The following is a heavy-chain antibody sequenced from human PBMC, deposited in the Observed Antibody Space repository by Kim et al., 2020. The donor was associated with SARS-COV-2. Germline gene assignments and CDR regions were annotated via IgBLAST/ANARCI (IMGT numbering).Heavy chain of an antibody. Sequence: GGSLRLSCVGTGFTFSKYAMNWVRQAPGKGLEWVSSLSGSGGATYYADSVKGRFSISRDNSKSTLFLQMNSLRAEDSARYYCAKVFTQYQVLKLFYSDYWGQGTLVTVSS. CDR1: GFTFSKYA. D-gene: IGHD2-2*01. V-gene: IGHV3-23*01. J-gene: IGHJ4*02. CDR2: LSGSGGAT. CDR3: AKVFTQYQVLKLFYSDY.